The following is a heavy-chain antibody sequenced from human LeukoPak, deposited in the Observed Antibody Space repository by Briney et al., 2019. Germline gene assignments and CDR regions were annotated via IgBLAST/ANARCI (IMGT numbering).Heavy chain of an antibody. D-gene: IGHD6-13*01. V-gene: IGHV1-2*02. CDR3: ARGVSSWYYYFDY. J-gene: IGHJ4*02. CDR1: GYTFTGYY. CDR2: INPNSGGT. Sequence: ASVKVSCKASGYTFTGYYMHWVRQAPGQGLEWMGWINPNSGGTNYAQKSQGRVTMTRDTSISTAYMELSRLRSDDTAVYYCARGVSSWYYYFDYWGQGTLVTVSS.